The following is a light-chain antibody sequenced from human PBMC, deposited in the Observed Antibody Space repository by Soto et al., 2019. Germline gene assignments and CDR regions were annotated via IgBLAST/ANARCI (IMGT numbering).Light chain of an antibody. J-gene: IGLJ2*01. CDR3: AAWDDSLNGVV. CDR1: SSNIASNT. CDR2: TDN. V-gene: IGLV1-44*01. Sequence: QAVVTQPPSASGTPGQRVTISCSGSSSNIASNTVNWYQQLPGTAPKVLIYTDNQRPSGVPDRFSGSKSGTSASLAINGLQSEDEADYYCAAWDDSLNGVVFGGGTKLTVL.